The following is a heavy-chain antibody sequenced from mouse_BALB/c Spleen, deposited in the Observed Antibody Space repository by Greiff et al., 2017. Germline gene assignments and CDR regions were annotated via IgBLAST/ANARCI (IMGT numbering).Heavy chain of an antibody. CDR3: KRLGYDYDVAY. CDR2: ISPGKGDI. CDR1: GYTFTDHA. D-gene: IGHD2-4*01. Sequence: QVQLKESDTELVKPGASVKISCKASGYTFTDHAIHWVKQRPEQGLEWIGYISPGKGDIKYNEKFKGKATLTADKSSSTAYMQLNSLTSEDSAVYFCKRLGYDYDVAYWGQGTLVTVSA. J-gene: IGHJ3*01. V-gene: IGHV1S53*03.